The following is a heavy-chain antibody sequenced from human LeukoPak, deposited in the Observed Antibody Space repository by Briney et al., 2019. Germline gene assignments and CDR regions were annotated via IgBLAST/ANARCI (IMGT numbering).Heavy chain of an antibody. V-gene: IGHV4-59*08. CDR1: GGSISRYY. CDR2: IYYTGST. D-gene: IGHD3-10*01. Sequence: PSETLSLTCTVSGGSISRYYWSWIRQPPGKGLEWIASIYYTGSTYYNPSLKSRVTISVDTSKNQFSLKLNSVTAADTAVYYCARHKPTGSYPLELWGRGTLVTVSS. J-gene: IGHJ4*02. CDR3: ARHKPTGSYPLEL.